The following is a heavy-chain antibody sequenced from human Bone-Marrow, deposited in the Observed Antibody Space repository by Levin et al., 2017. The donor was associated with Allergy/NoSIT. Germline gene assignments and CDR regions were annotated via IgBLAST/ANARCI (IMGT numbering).Heavy chain of an antibody. V-gene: IGHV3-33*01. CDR1: GFTFSSYG. D-gene: IGHD6-6*01. J-gene: IGHJ4*02. CDR3: ARSSSNARYYFDY. Sequence: LSLTCAASGFTFSSYGMHWVRQAPGKGLEWVAVIWYDGSNKYYADSVKGRFTISRDNSKNTLYLQMNSLRAEDTAVYYCARSSSNARYYFDYWGQGTLVTVSS. CDR2: IWYDGSNK.